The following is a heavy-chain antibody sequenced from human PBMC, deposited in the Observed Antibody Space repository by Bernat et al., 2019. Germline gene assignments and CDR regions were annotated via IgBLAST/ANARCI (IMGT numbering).Heavy chain of an antibody. CDR1: GGSISSSNW. J-gene: IGHJ6*02. Sequence: QAQLQELGPGLVKPSGTLSLTCAVSGGSISSSNWWSWVRQPPGKGPEWIGEIYHSGSTNYNPSLKSRATISVDKSKNRFSRRLSSVTAADTAVYYCARVGMSGYSYGYAFYYYYGMDVWGQGTTVTVSS. D-gene: IGHD5-18*01. V-gene: IGHV4-4*02. CDR3: ARVGMSGYSYGYAFYYYYGMDV. CDR2: IYHSGST.